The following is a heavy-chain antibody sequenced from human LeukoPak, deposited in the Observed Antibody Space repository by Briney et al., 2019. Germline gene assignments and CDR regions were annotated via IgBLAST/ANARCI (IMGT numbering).Heavy chain of an antibody. CDR3: ARGAYYDFWSGYFPGASDI. Sequence: SETLSLTRAVYGGSFSCYYWSWIRQPPGKGLEWIGEINHSGSTNYNPSLKSRVTISVDTSKNQFSLKLSSVTAADTAVYYCARGAYYDFWSGYFPGASDIWGQGTMAAVSS. CDR2: INHSGST. V-gene: IGHV4-34*01. D-gene: IGHD3-3*01. J-gene: IGHJ3*02. CDR1: GGSFSCYY.